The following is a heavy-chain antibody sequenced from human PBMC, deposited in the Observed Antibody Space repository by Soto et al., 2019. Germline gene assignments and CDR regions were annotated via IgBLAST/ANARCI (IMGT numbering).Heavy chain of an antibody. Sequence: QVQLVQSGAEVKKPGASVKVSCKASGYTFTSYGISWVRQAPGQGLEWMGWISAYNGNTNYAQKLQGRVTMTTDTSTSTAYMELRSLRSDDTAVHYCARITGGYDFWSGYSAPSSCSYYMDVWGKGTTVTASS. D-gene: IGHD3-3*01. V-gene: IGHV1-18*01. CDR3: ARITGGYDFWSGYSAPSSCSYYMDV. CDR2: ISAYNGNT. J-gene: IGHJ6*03. CDR1: GYTFTSYG.